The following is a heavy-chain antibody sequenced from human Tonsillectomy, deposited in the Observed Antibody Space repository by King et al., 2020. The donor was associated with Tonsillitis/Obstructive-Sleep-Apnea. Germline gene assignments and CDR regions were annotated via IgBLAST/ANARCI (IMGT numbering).Heavy chain of an antibody. V-gene: IGHV3-23*04. Sequence: VQLVESGGGLVQPGGSLRLSCAARGFTFSSYAMSWVRQAPGKGLQWVSGISGSGGSTYYADAVKGRFTVSRDNSRTTLYLQMDSLRAEDTAVYYCAPSGYHENFDSWGQGTLVTVSS. J-gene: IGHJ4*02. D-gene: IGHD3-22*01. CDR2: ISGSGGST. CDR3: APSGYHENFDS. CDR1: GFTFSSYA.